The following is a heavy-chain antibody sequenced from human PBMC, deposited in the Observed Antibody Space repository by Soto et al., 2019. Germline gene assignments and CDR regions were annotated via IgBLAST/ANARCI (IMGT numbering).Heavy chain of an antibody. D-gene: IGHD5-12*01. V-gene: IGHV3-23*01. Sequence: EVQLLESGGGLVQPGGSLRLSCAASGFTFSIFAMTWVRQAPGKGLELVSTVDGRNSNKYYADSVKGRFTISRDNSNDTLYLQMNTLRAEDTALYYCAKSPESGYHHFDYWGQGTLVTVSS. CDR3: AKSPESGYHHFDY. J-gene: IGHJ4*02. CDR1: GFTFSIFA. CDR2: VDGRNSNK.